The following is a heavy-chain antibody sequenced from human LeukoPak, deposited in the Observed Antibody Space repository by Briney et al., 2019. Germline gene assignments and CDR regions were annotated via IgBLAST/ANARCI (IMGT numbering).Heavy chain of an antibody. D-gene: IGHD4-11*01. CDR1: GYSFTTYW. J-gene: IGHJ4*02. V-gene: IGHV5-51*01. CDR2: IYPDDSDT. CDR3: ARPYSNYVDY. Sequence: GESLKISCKGSGYSFTTYWIGWVRQMPGKGLEWMGIIYPDDSDTRYSPPFEGQVTISADKSISTAYLQWSSLRASDTAIYYCARPYSNYVDYWGQGTLVTVSS.